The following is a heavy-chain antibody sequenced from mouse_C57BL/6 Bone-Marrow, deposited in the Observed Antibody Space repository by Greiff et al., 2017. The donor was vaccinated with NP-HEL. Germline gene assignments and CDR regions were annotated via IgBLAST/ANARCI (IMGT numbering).Heavy chain of an antibody. V-gene: IGHV1-64*01. Sequence: QVQLKQPGAELVKPGASVKLSCKASGYTFTSYWMHWVKQRPGQGLEWIGMIHPNGGSTNYNEKFKSKATLTVDKSSSTANMQLSSLTSEDSAVYYCARLRRWYYAMDYWGQGTSVTVSS. CDR2: IHPNGGST. CDR1: GYTFTSYW. D-gene: IGHD1-1*01. CDR3: ARLRRWYYAMDY. J-gene: IGHJ4*01.